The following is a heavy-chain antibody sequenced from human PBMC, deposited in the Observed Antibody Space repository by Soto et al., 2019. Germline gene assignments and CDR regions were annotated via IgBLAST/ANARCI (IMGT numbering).Heavy chain of an antibody. D-gene: IGHD3-22*01. CDR1: GFTFSTYS. V-gene: IGHV3-48*02. J-gene: IGHJ4*02. CDR2: ISSSSNAI. Sequence: EVQLVESGGGLVQPGGSLRLSCAASGFTFSTYSMNWARQAPGKGLEWVAYISSSSNAILYADSVKGRFTISRDNAKNSLYLQMNSLSDEDTAVYYCARDSSGYNSIDYWGQGTLVSVSS. CDR3: ARDSSGYNSIDY.